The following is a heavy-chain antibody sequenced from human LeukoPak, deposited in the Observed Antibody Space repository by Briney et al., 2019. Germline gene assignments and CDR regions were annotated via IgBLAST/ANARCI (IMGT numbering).Heavy chain of an antibody. D-gene: IGHD2-2*01. CDR2: IYYSGST. Sequence: SETLSLTCTVSGGSISNYYWSWIRQPPGKELEWIGYIYYSGSTNYNPSLKSRVTISVDTSKNQFSLKLSAVTAADTAAYYCARVVPAANYYYYMDVWGKGTTVTISS. J-gene: IGHJ6*03. V-gene: IGHV4-59*01. CDR1: GGSISNYY. CDR3: ARVVPAANYYYYMDV.